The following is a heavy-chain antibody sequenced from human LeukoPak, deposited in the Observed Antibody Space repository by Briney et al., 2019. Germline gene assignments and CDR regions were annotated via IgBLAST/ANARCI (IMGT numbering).Heavy chain of an antibody. CDR3: ARGSPAADDAFDI. CDR1: GWSFSGYY. V-gene: IGHV4-34*01. CDR2: ITHTGST. Sequence: SETLSLTCAVNGWSFSGYYWNWIRQPPGKGLEWIGDITHTGSTNDNPSLAGRVTVSVDTSKNQFSLSLASVTAADTALYYCARGSPAADDAFDIWGQGTLVTVSS. J-gene: IGHJ3*02. D-gene: IGHD6-13*01.